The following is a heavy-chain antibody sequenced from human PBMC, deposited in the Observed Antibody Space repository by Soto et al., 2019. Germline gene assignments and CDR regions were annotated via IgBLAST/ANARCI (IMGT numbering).Heavy chain of an antibody. CDR1: GFTFSSYG. Sequence: QVQLVESGGGVVQPGRSLRLSCAASGFTFSSYGMHWVRQAPGKGLEWVAVIWYDGSNKYYADSVKGRFTISRDNSKNPLYLQMNSLRAEGTAVYYCARETHPPIVATTGYYDYYGRDVWGQGTTVTVSS. CDR2: IWYDGSNK. D-gene: IGHD5-12*01. V-gene: IGHV3-33*01. J-gene: IGHJ6*02. CDR3: ARETHPPIVATTGYYDYYGRDV.